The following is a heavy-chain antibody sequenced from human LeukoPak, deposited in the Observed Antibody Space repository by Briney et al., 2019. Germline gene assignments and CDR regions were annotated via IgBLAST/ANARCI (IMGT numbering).Heavy chain of an antibody. CDR1: GFTFRSYW. Sequence: GGSLRLSCAASGFTFRSYWMHWVRQVPGKGLVCVSRINSDGSSTNYADSVKGRFTISRDNAKNTLYLQMNSLRAEDTAIYYCVRDPRFSENFDYWGQGALVTVSS. D-gene: IGHD6-25*01. V-gene: IGHV3-74*01. J-gene: IGHJ4*02. CDR2: INSDGSST. CDR3: VRDPRFSENFDY.